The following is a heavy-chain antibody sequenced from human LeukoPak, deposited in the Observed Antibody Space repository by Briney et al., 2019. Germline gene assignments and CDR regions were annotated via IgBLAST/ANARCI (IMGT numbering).Heavy chain of an antibody. CDR1: GFTFSRYW. Sequence: GGSLRLSCKASGFTFSRYWMHWVRQAPGKGLVWVSRINSDGSATTYVDSVRGRFSISRDNAKNTVYLQMNSLRVGDTAVYYCARDYGGWGQGTLVTVSP. V-gene: IGHV3-74*01. D-gene: IGHD4/OR15-4a*01. CDR3: ARDYGG. CDR2: INSDGSAT. J-gene: IGHJ4*02.